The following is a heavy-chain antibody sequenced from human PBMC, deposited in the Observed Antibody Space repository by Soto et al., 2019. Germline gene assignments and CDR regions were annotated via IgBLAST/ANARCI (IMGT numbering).Heavy chain of an antibody. CDR3: ARNSRLYDFWSGCTD. J-gene: IGHJ4*02. CDR2: IWYDGSNK. D-gene: IGHD3-3*01. Sequence: GGSLRLSCAASGFTFSSYGMHWVRQAPGKGLEWVAVIWYDGSNKYYADSVKGRFTISRDNSKNTLYLQMNSLRAEDTAVYYCARNSRLYDFWSGCTDWGQGTLVTVSS. V-gene: IGHV3-33*01. CDR1: GFTFSSYG.